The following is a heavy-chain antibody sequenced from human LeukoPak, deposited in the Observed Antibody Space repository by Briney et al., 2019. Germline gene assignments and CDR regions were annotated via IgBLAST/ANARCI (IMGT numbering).Heavy chain of an antibody. CDR3: AKAGYGDYSIDY. J-gene: IGHJ4*02. CDR1: GLTFSSYG. CDR2: RRYDGSNK. D-gene: IGHD4-17*01. Sequence: PGGSLRLSCAASGLTFSSYGMHWVRQAPGKGLEWVAFRRYDGSNKYYADSVKGRFTISRDNSKNTLYLRMNSLRAEDTAVYYCAKAGYGDYSIDYWGQGTLVTVSS. V-gene: IGHV3-30*02.